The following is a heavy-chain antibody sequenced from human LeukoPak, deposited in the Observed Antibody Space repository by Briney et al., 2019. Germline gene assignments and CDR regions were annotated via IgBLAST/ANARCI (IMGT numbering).Heavy chain of an antibody. V-gene: IGHV4-39*07. CDR3: ARVRGVERGSLIDY. D-gene: IGHD1-1*01. CDR1: GGSISSSRYY. J-gene: IGHJ4*02. CDR2: IYYSGTT. Sequence: AETLSLTCTVSGGSISSSRYYWGWIRQPPGKGLEWIGSIYYSGTTYYNPSLKSRVTISVDTSKNQFSLKLSSVIAADTAVYYCARVRGVERGSLIDYWGQGTLVTVSS.